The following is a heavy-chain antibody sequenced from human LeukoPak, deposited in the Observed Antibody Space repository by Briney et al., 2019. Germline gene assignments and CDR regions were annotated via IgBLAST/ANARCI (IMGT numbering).Heavy chain of an antibody. V-gene: IGHV3-30*02. CDR3: ANLPYNWNEYFDDY. Sequence: PGGPLRPSCAASGFTFTNYGMHWVRQAPGEGLEWVAYIASDGNYRDYVDSVRGRFTVSRDNSKNTLYLQMDSLRAEDTAVYYCANLPYNWNEYFDDYWGQGTLDTVSS. J-gene: IGHJ4*02. CDR1: GFTFTNYG. D-gene: IGHD1-1*01. CDR2: IASDGNYR.